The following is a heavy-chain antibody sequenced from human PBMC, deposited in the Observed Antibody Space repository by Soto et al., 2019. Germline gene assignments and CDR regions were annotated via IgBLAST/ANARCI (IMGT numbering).Heavy chain of an antibody. CDR3: ARLYMVRGVMDWFDL. CDR1: GGSISSSNW. CDR2: IYHSGST. V-gene: IGHV4-4*02. D-gene: IGHD3-10*01. J-gene: IGHJ5*02. Sequence: QVQLQESGPGLVKPSGTLSLTCAVSGGSISSSNWWSWVRQPPGKGPEGIGAIYHSGSTNYNPSLNSRVTISVDKSKTQSSLKLSSVTAADTAVYYCARLYMVRGVMDWFDLWGQGTLVTVSS.